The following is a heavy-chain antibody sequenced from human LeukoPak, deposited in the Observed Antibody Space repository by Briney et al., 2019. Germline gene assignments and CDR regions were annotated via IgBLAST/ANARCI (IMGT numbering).Heavy chain of an antibody. Sequence: PGGSLRLSCAASGFTFSSYAMSWVRQAPGKGLEWVAFIRYDGSNKYYADSVKGRFTISRDNSKNSLYLQMNSLRTEDTALYYCATTHDPRKKDYYYMDVWGKGTTVTISS. CDR1: GFTFSSYA. CDR3: ATTHDPRKKDYYYMDV. V-gene: IGHV3-30*02. D-gene: IGHD1-14*01. CDR2: IRYDGSNK. J-gene: IGHJ6*03.